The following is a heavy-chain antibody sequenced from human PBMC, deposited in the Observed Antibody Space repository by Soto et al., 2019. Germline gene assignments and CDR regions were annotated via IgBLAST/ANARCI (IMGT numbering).Heavy chain of an antibody. CDR3: ATRPLRYFDWLLSG. D-gene: IGHD3-9*01. J-gene: IGHJ4*02. CDR1: GGSISSYY. CDR2: ISGSGGST. V-gene: IGHV3-23*01. Sequence: ETLSLTCCVSGGSISSYYCSLVRQAPGKGLEWVSAISGSGGSTYYADSVKGRFTISRDNSKNTLYLQMNSLRAEDTAVYYCATRPLRYFDWLLSGWGQGALVTVSS.